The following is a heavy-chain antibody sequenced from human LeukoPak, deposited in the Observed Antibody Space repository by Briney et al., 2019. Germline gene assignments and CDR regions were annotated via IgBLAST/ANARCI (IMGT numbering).Heavy chain of an antibody. V-gene: IGHV3-33*01. Sequence: PGGSLRLSCAASGFSFSSYGVHWVRQAPGKGLEWVAVIWYDGSNKYYADSVKGRFTISRDNSKNTLYLQMNSLRAEDTAVYYCATSSIVGDTYYYYGMDVWGQGTTVTVSS. CDR3: ATSSIVGDTYYYYGMDV. CDR2: IWYDGSNK. CDR1: GFSFSSYG. J-gene: IGHJ6*02. D-gene: IGHD1-26*01.